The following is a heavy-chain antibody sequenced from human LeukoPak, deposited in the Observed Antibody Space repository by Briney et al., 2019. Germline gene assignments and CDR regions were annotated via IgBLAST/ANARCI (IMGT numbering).Heavy chain of an antibody. V-gene: IGHV1-2*02. J-gene: IGHJ6*03. CDR3: ASGYYYGSGGSGTPEDYYMDV. CDR2: INPNSGGT. D-gene: IGHD3-10*01. CDR1: GYTFTGYY. Sequence: ASVKVSCKASGYTFTGYYMHWVRQAPGQGLEWMGWINPNSGGTNYAQKFQGRVTMTRDTSISTAYMELSRLRSDDTAVYYCASGYYYGSGGSGTPEDYYMDVWGKGTTVTVSS.